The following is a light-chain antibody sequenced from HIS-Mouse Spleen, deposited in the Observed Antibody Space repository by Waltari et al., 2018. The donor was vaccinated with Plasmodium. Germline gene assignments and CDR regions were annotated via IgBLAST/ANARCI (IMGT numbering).Light chain of an antibody. Sequence: SYELTQPPSVSVSPGQTASITCSGDKLGYKYACWYQPKPGQSPVLVIYQDSKRPSGIPERFSGSNSGNTATLTISGTQAMDEADYYCQAWDSSTVVFGGGTKLTVL. CDR1: KLGYKY. CDR2: QDS. V-gene: IGLV3-1*01. J-gene: IGLJ2*01. CDR3: QAWDSSTVV.